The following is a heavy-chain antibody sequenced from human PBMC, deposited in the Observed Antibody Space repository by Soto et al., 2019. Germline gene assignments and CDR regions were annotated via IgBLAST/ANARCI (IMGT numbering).Heavy chain of an antibody. CDR1: GFALDSYG. V-gene: IGHV3-23*01. CDR3: ARISGGIVGGPDY. J-gene: IGHJ4*02. D-gene: IGHD3-16*02. CDR2: ISGSSGSA. Sequence: EVQLLESGGGLVQPGGSLRLSCAASGFALDSYGMSWVRQAPGRGLDWVSAISGSSGSAYYAGSVKGRFTISRDNSKKTVYLQMNSLRAEDTAIYYCARISGGIVGGPDYWGQGTLVTVSS.